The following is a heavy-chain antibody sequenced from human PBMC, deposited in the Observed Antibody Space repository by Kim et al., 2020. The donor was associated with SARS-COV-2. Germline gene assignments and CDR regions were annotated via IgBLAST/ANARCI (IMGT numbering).Heavy chain of an antibody. CDR1: GGSISSSNW. V-gene: IGHV4-4*02. D-gene: IGHD3-9*01. Sequence: LRRTLSLTFAVSGGSISSSNWWSWVRQPPGKGLEWIGEIYHSGSTNYNPSLKSRVTISVDKSKNQFSLKLSSVTAADTAVYYCARMHYDILTGQYGMDVWGQGTTVTVSS. J-gene: IGHJ6*02. CDR3: ARMHYDILTGQYGMDV. CDR2: IYHSGST.